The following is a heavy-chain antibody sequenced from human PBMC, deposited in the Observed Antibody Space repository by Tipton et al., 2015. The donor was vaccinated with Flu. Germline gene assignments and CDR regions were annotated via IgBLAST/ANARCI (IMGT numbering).Heavy chain of an antibody. CDR1: GGSFSGYY. V-gene: IGHV4-34*01. CDR2: INHSGSA. J-gene: IGHJ4*02. Sequence: LRLSCAVYGGSFSGYYWTWIRQPPGKGLEWIGEINHSGSANYNPSLKSRVTISVDTSKNQFSLKVTSLTAADTAVYYCARDWGNSNPQFDYWGQGTLVTVSS. CDR3: ARDWGNSNPQFDY. D-gene: IGHD3-16*01.